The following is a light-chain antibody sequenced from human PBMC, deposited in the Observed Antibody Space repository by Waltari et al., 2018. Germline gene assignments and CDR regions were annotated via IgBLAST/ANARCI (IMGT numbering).Light chain of an antibody. Sequence: QSVLTQPPSVSGAPGQRVTISCTGSSPNIGAGYDVHWYQQLPGPAPKLLIYGNSNRPSGAPDRFSGSKSGTSASLAITGLQAEDEADYYGQSYDSSLSGSVVFGGGTKLTVL. V-gene: IGLV1-40*01. J-gene: IGLJ2*01. CDR2: GNS. CDR3: QSYDSSLSGSVV. CDR1: SPNIGAGYD.